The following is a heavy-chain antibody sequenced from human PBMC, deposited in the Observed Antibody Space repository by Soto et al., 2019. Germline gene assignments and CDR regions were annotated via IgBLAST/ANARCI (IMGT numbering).Heavy chain of an antibody. J-gene: IGHJ4*02. Sequence: TPSRRLRVKISGVSVSSRGVKVGWIRQPPGKALEWLALIYWDDDKRYSPSLKSRLTITKDTSKNQVVLTMTNMDPVDTATYYCSHRRAEYSSSWGYFDYWGQGTLVTVSS. CDR1: GVSVSSRGVK. V-gene: IGHV2-5*02. CDR3: SHRRAEYSSSWGYFDY. D-gene: IGHD6-13*01. CDR2: IYWDDDK.